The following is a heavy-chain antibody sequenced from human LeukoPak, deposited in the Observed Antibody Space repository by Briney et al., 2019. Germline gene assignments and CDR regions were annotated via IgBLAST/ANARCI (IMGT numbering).Heavy chain of an antibody. CDR1: GGSISSSSYY. CDR3: ASTYVLLWSQQEESSIKDY. CDR2: IYYSGST. V-gene: IGHV4-39*07. J-gene: IGHJ4*02. D-gene: IGHD3-10*01. Sequence: SETLSLTCTVSGGSISSSSYYWGWIRQPPGKGLEWIGSIYYSGSTYYNPSLKSRVTISVDTSKNQFSLKLSSVTAADTAVYYCASTYVLLWSQQEESSIKDYWGQGTLVTVSS.